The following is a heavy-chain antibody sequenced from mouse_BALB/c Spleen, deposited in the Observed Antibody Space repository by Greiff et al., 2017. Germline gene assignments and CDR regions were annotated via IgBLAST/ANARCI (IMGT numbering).Heavy chain of an antibody. CDR1: GYSITSGYY. CDR3: AREDYDEGGDWYFDV. Sequence: EVKLVESGPGLVKPSQSLSLTCSVTGYSITSGYYWNWIRQFPGNKLAWMGYISYDGSNNYNPSLKNRISITRDPSKNQFFLKLNSVTTEDTATYYCAREDYDEGGDWYFDVWGAGTTVTVSS. CDR2: ISYDGSN. D-gene: IGHD2-4*01. V-gene: IGHV3-6*02. J-gene: IGHJ1*01.